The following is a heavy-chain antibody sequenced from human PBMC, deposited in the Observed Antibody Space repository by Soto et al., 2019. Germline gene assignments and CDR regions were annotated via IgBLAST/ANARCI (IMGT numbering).Heavy chain of an antibody. CDR2: IIPVLGPA. J-gene: IGHJ4*02. Sequence: QVQLVQSGAEVKKPGSSVKVSCKTSGVTFNTFAISWVRQAPGQGLEYMGGIIPVLGPANYAQRFQGRVTITADKATSTAELALTHLTSEGTAVYYCASAAKPYFDSWGPGTLVTVPS. V-gene: IGHV1-69*06. CDR3: ASAAKPYFDS. CDR1: GVTFNTFA.